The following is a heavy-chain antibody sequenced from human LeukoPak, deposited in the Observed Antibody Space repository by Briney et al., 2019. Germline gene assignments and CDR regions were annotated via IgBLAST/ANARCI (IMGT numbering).Heavy chain of an antibody. CDR3: ARVYGGWAFDY. V-gene: IGHV1-46*01. Sequence: WMGIINPSGGSTSYAQKFQGRVTMTRDTSTSTVYMELSSLRSEDTAVYYCARVYGGWAFDYWGQGTLVTVSS. J-gene: IGHJ4*02. CDR2: INPSGGST. D-gene: IGHD4-23*01.